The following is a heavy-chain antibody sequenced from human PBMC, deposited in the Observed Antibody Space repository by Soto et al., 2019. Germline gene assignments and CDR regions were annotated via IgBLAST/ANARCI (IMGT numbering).Heavy chain of an antibody. J-gene: IGHJ2*01. CDR1: GFSFGSYG. CDR3: AKEFTIFSSYWFFDL. V-gene: IGHV3-30*18. Sequence: QVQLVESGGGVVQPGRSLTLSCAASGFSFGSYGMTWVRQAPGKGLEWVAIMSYDGGTQVYADSVKGRFTISRDNSKNTLYLQMSSLRADDTAVYYCAKEFTIFSSYWFFDLWGRGTLVAVSS. CDR2: MSYDGGTQ. D-gene: IGHD3-3*01.